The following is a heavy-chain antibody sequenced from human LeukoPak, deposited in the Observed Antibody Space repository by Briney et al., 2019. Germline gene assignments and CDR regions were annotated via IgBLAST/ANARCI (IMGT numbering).Heavy chain of an antibody. Sequence: GRSLTLSCAASGFTFSSYSMSWVRQAPRKGLEWVSSISRIGGSTYYADSVQGRFTISRDNSKNTLYLQMNSLRAEDTAVYYCAKDLGYCSSTRCHYCYGMDVWGQGTTVTVSS. CDR2: ISRIGGST. D-gene: IGHD2-2*01. J-gene: IGHJ6*02. CDR1: GFTFSSYS. CDR3: AKDLGYCSSTRCHYCYGMDV. V-gene: IGHV3-23*01.